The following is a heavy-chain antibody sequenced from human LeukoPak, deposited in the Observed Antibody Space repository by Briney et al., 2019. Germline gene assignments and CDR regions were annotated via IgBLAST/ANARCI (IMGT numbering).Heavy chain of an antibody. CDR1: GYTFTSYY. D-gene: IGHD3-22*01. CDR3: ATLGEDSSCYYPGY. J-gene: IGHJ4*02. Sequence: GASVKVSCKASGYTFTSYYMHWVRQAPGQGLEWMGIINPGGGSTSYAQKFQGRVDMTRETYTSTVYMELSSLRSEDTAVYYCATLGEDSSCYYPGYWGQGTLVTVSS. CDR2: INPGGGST. V-gene: IGHV1-46*01.